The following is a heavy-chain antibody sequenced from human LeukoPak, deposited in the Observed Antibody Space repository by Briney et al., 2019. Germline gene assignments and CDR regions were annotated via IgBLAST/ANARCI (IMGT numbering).Heavy chain of an antibody. CDR3: TRDRAHGTQDY. J-gene: IGHJ4*02. CDR2: IYYSGRT. CDR1: GGSFTDYF. V-gene: IGHV4-39*07. D-gene: IGHD1-26*01. Sequence: SETLCLTCTVSGGSFTDYFWGWIRQPPGKGLEWIGSIYYSGRTFYNPSLKNRVSISLDTSKGQFSLNLDSVTAADTAVYFCTRDRAHGTQDYWGQGTLVTVS.